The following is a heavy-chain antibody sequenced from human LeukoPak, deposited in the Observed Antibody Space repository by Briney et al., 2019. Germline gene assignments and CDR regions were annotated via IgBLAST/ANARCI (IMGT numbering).Heavy chain of an antibody. CDR1: GFTFSTFA. J-gene: IGHJ5*02. V-gene: IGHV3-23*01. Sequence: PGGSLRLSCAASGFTFSTFAMIWVRQAPGKGLEWVSSIFPSGGEIHYADSVRGRFTISRDNSKSTLSLQMNSLRAEDTAVYYCARASRAATSWFDPWGQGTLVTVSS. D-gene: IGHD2-15*01. CDR2: IFPSGGEI. CDR3: ARASRAATSWFDP.